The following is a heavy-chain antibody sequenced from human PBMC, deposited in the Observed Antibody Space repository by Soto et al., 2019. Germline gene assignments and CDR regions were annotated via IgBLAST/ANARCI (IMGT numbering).Heavy chain of an antibody. CDR1: GYTFTGYY. CDR3: ARDRILRFLEWWGEFGP. D-gene: IGHD3-3*01. CDR2: INPNSGGT. V-gene: IGHV1-2*02. Sequence: ASVKVSCKASGYTFTGYYMHWVRQAPGQGLEWMGWINPNSGGTIYAQKFQGRVTMTRDTSISTAYMELSRLRSDDTAVYYCARDRILRFLEWWGEFGPWGQGILVTVSS. J-gene: IGHJ5*02.